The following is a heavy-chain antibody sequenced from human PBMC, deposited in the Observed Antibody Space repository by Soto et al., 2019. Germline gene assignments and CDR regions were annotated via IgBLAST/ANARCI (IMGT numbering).Heavy chain of an antibody. V-gene: IGHV1-69*01. CDR3: ARGGYYDYVWGRYRYNDWFDP. J-gene: IGHJ5*02. CDR1: GGTFSSYA. D-gene: IGHD3-16*02. CDR2: IIPIFGTA. Sequence: QVQLVQSGAEVQKPGSSVKVSCKASGGTFSSYAISWVRQAPGQGLEWMGGIIPIFGTANYAQKFQGRVTITADESTNTAYMELSSLRSEETAVYYCARGGYYDYVWGRYRYNDWFDPWGQGTLVTVSS.